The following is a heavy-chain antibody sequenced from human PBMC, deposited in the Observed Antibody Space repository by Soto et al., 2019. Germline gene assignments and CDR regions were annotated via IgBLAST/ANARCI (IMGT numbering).Heavy chain of an antibody. CDR3: AIRMVGPGTHH. V-gene: IGHV3-7*01. CDR2: IKQAGSEK. J-gene: IGHJ1*01. CDR1: GFTFNDYW. D-gene: IGHD3-3*01. Sequence: EVQLVESGGALVQPGGSLSLSCAGSGFTFNDYWMNWVRQAPGQGLEWVANIKQAGSEKYYVDSVKGRFTISRDNAKKSLSLRLTRLRAEDSAVYYCAIRMVGPGTHHW.